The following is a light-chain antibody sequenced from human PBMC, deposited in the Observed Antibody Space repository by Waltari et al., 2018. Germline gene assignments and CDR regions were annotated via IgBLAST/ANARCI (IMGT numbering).Light chain of an antibody. CDR1: QGINKE. CDR2: AAS. CDR3: QHGYTTPFS. Sequence: DIQMTQSPSSLSASVGDRVTVTCRASQGINKELIWYQQKPGKAPTLLIYAASSLQTGVSSRFSGSGSGTDFTLTITSLQPEDVATYYCQHGYTTPFSFGQGTKVEIK. J-gene: IGKJ2*03. V-gene: IGKV1-27*01.